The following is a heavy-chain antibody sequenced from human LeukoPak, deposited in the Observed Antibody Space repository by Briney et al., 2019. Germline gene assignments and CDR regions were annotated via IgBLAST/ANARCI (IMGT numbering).Heavy chain of an antibody. J-gene: IGHJ6*02. CDR1: GYTFTGYY. CDR3: ARELRGYYYYGMDV. V-gene: IGHV1-2*04. CDR2: INPNSGGT. D-gene: IGHD5-12*01. Sequence: ASVKVSCKASGYTFTGYYMHWVRQAPGQGLEWMGWINPNSGGTNYAQKFQGWVTMTRDTSISTAYMELSRLRSDDTAVYYCARELRGYYYYGMDVWGQGTTVTVSS.